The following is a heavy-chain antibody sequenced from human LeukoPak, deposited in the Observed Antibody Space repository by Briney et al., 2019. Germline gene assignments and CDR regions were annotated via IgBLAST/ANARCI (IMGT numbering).Heavy chain of an antibody. V-gene: IGHV5-10-1*01. CDR1: GDRFTSYW. Sequence: GQSLTISWKVSGDRFTSYWTSWARRMPGKGMEWMGWIEPNVSYTTYRPSFQGHVTISAEKSISTAYLQWSSLKPSDTAMYYCATSMKATEWFDPWGQGTLVTVSS. J-gene: IGHJ5*02. CDR2: IEPNVSYT. D-gene: IGHD5-12*01. CDR3: ATSMKATEWFDP.